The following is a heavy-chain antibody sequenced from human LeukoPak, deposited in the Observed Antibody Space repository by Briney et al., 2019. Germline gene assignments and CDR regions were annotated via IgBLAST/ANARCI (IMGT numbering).Heavy chain of an antibody. Sequence: SETLSLTCSVSGDSISSSSSYWGWIRQPPGKGLEWIGSIYYSGSTYYNTSLKSRVTISVDTSKNQFSLKLSSVTAADTAVYYCARGAMVRGVTLYAPFDYWGQGTLVTVSS. D-gene: IGHD3-10*01. V-gene: IGHV4-39*01. CDR2: IYYSGST. CDR3: ARGAMVRGVTLYAPFDY. CDR1: GDSISSSSSY. J-gene: IGHJ4*02.